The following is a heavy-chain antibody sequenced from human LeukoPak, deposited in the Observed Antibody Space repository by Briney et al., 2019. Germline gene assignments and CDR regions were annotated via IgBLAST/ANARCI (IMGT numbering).Heavy chain of an antibody. CDR1: GGSISGYN. J-gene: IGHJ6*03. V-gene: IGHV4-4*07. CDR3: ARESTIEYSTWGHYYFYYMDV. D-gene: IGHD6-6*01. Sequence: PSETLSLTCTVSGGSISGYNWNWIRQPAGKGLEWIGPIFNSGSTKYNTSLKSRVTMSVDTSKNHFSLELSSVTAADTAVYYCARESTIEYSTWGHYYFYYMDVWGKGTTVTASS. CDR2: IFNSGST.